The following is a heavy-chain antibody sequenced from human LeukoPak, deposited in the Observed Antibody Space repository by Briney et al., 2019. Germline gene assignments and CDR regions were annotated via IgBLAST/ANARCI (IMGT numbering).Heavy chain of an antibody. CDR2: ISYDGSNK. CDR1: GFTFSSYA. D-gene: IGHD5-18*01. Sequence: GGSLRLSCAASGFTFSSYAMHWVRQAPGKGLEWVAVISYDGSNKYYADSVKGRFTISRDNSKNTLYLQMNSLRAEDTAVYYCARDLSDTAMDPNWFDPWGQGTLVTVSS. J-gene: IGHJ5*02. V-gene: IGHV3-30-3*01. CDR3: ARDLSDTAMDPNWFDP.